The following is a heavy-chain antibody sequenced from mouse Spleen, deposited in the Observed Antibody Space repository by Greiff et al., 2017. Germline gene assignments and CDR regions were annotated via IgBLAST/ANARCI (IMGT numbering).Heavy chain of an antibody. CDR1: GFTFSDYG. Sequence: EVQLVESGGGLVKPGGSLKLSCAASGFTFSDYGMAWVRQAPGKGPEWVAFISNLAYSIYYADTVTGRFTISRENAKNTLYLEMSSLRSEDTAMYYCARHRHGDAMDYWGQGTSVTVSS. D-gene: IGHD1-2*01. CDR2: ISNLAYSI. J-gene: IGHJ4*01. CDR3: ARHRHGDAMDY. V-gene: IGHV5-15*01.